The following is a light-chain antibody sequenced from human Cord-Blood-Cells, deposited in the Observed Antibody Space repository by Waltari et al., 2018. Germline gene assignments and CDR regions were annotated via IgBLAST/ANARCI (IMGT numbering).Light chain of an antibody. CDR2: WAS. CDR3: QQYYSTPQT. CDR1: QSVLYSSNNNNY. V-gene: IGKV4-1*01. J-gene: IGKJ1*01. Sequence: DIVMPQPLDSLAVHLGARATINCKSSQSVLYSSNNNNYLAWYQQKPGQPPKLLIYWASTRESGVPDRFSGSGSGTDFTLTISSLQAEDVAVYYCQQYYSTPQTFGQGTKVEIK.